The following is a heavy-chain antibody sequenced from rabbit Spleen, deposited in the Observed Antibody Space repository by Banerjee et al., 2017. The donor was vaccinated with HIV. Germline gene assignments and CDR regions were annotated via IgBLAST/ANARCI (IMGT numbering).Heavy chain of an antibody. CDR3: ARDTSSSFSSYGMDL. V-gene: IGHV1S45*01. D-gene: IGHD1-1*01. CDR1: GFSFSDRDV. J-gene: IGHJ6*01. CDR2: INTYTARP. Sequence: QEQLVESGGGLVKPEGSLKLSCTASGFSFSDRDVMCWVRQAPGKGLQWIACINTYTARPVYATWAKGRFTISRTSSTTVTLQMTSLTAADTATYFCARDTSSSFSSYGMDLWGQGTLVTVS.